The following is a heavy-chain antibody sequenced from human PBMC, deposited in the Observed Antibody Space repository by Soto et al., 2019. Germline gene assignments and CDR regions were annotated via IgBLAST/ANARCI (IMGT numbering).Heavy chain of an antibody. CDR1: GDSFSSYY. CDR2: IFHTGNT. V-gene: IGHV4-59*01. J-gene: IGHJ4*02. D-gene: IGHD3-10*01. Sequence: AETLSLTCTVSGDSFSSYYWTWIRQPPGKRLEWVAYIFHTGNTNYNPSLKSRVTISVDTSKNQFSLKLRSVTPADTAVYYCAALDGALDYWGPGTLVTVSS. CDR3: AALDGALDY.